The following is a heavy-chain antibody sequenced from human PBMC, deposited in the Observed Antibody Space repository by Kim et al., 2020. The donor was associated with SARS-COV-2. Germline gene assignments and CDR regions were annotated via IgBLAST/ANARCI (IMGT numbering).Heavy chain of an antibody. D-gene: IGHD1-1*01. CDR2: ISSSSSTI. CDR1: GFTFSSYS. Sequence: GGSLRLSCAASGFTFSSYSMNWVRQAPGKGLEWVSYISSSSSTIYYADSVKGRFTISRDNAKNSLYLQMNSLRDEDTAVYYCARDLETTHDLRGMDVWGQGTTVTVSS. V-gene: IGHV3-48*02. CDR3: ARDLETTHDLRGMDV. J-gene: IGHJ6*02.